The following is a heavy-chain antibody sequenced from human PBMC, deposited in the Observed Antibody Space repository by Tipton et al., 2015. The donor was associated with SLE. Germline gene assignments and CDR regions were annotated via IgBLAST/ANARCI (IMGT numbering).Heavy chain of an antibody. D-gene: IGHD2-21*02. CDR1: GASISTYY. Sequence: TLSLTCSVSGASISTYYWGWIRQAPGRGLEWVGCMRHSGITNYNPSLKSRVTMSVDTSKNQFSLRLSSVTAADTAVYYCARATTAISPFDYWGQGTLVTVSS. CDR2: MRHSGIT. J-gene: IGHJ4*02. V-gene: IGHV4-4*07. CDR3: ARATTAISPFDY.